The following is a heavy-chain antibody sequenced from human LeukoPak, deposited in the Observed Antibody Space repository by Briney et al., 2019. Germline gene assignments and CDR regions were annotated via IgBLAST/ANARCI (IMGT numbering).Heavy chain of an antibody. CDR3: AKDEAAAAGTHFDY. J-gene: IGHJ4*02. CDR2: IKQDGSEK. Sequence: GGSLRLSCAASGFTFSSYWMSWVRQAPGKGLEWVANIKQDGSEKYYVDSVKGRFTISRDNAKNSLYLQMNSLRTEDTALYYCAKDEAAAAGTHFDYWGQGTLVTVSS. D-gene: IGHD6-13*01. V-gene: IGHV3-7*03. CDR1: GFTFSSYW.